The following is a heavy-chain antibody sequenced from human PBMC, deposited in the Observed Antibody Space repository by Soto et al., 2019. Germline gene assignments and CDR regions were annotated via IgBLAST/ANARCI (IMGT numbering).Heavy chain of an antibody. D-gene: IGHD3-9*01. J-gene: IGHJ5*01. CDR1: GGSISSGDYY. CDR3: ARDRRGLRYLDWSEF. CDR2: IYYSGST. V-gene: IGHV4-30-4*01. Sequence: PSEPLSLTCTVSGGSISSGDYYWSWIRQPPGKGLEWIGYIYYSGSTYYHPSLKSRVTISVDTSRNQFSLKLSSVPAADTAVYYCARDRRGLRYLDWSEFWGQGTLVPVSS.